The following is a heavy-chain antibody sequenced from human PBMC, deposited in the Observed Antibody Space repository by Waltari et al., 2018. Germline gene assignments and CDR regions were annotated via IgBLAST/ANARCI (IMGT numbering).Heavy chain of an antibody. J-gene: IGHJ4*02. CDR1: GFTFSSYA. V-gene: IGHV3-23*01. CDR2: VSGSGGST. D-gene: IGHD1-26*01. CDR3: AKDLTYSGSYSAFDY. Sequence: EVQLLESGGGLVQPGGSLGLSCAASGFTFSSYAMSWVRQAPGKGLEWVSAVSGSGGSTYYADSVKGRFTISRDNSKNTLYLQMNSLRAEDTAVYYCAKDLTYSGSYSAFDYWGQGTLVTVSS.